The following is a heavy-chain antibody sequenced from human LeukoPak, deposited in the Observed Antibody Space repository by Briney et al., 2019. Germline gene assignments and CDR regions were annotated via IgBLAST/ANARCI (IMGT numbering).Heavy chain of an antibody. V-gene: IGHV4-59*01. CDR3: AREGTTTDAFDI. Sequence: PSETLSLTCTVSGGSISSYYWSWIRQPPGKGLEWIGYIYYSGSTNYNPSLKSRVTISVDTSKNQFSLKLSSVTAADTAVYYCAREGTTTDAFDIWGQGTMVTVSS. CDR2: IYYSGST. CDR1: GGSISSYY. D-gene: IGHD1-1*01. J-gene: IGHJ3*02.